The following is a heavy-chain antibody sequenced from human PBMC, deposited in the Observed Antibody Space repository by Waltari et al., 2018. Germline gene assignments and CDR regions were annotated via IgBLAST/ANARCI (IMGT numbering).Heavy chain of an antibody. V-gene: IGHV3-23*01. J-gene: IGHJ4*02. CDR2: ISGSGGST. CDR1: GFTFSSYA. Sequence: EVKLLESGGGLVQPGGSLRLSCAASGFTFSSYAMSWVRKAPGKGLEWVSAISGSGGSTYYADSVKGRFTISRDNSKNTLYLQMNSLRAEDTAVYYCAKNTYYDFWSGYSDYWGQGTLVTVSS. D-gene: IGHD3-3*01. CDR3: AKNTYYDFWSGYSDY.